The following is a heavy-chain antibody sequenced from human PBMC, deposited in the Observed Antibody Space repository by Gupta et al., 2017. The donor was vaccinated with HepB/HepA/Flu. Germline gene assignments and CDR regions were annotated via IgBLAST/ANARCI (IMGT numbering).Heavy chain of an antibody. CDR2: ISSSGSTI. J-gene: IGHJ4*02. D-gene: IGHD3-9*01. CDR1: GFTFSSYE. Sequence: EVQLVESGGGLVQPGGSLRLSCAASGFTFSSYEMNWVRQAPGKGLEWVSYISSSGSTIYYADSVKGRFTISRDNAKNSLYLQMNSLRAEDTAVYYCARAPDYDILTGLDYWGQGTLVTVSS. CDR3: ARAPDYDILTGLDY. V-gene: IGHV3-48*03.